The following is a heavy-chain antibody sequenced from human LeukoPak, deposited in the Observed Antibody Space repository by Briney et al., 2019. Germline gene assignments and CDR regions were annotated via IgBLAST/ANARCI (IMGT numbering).Heavy chain of an antibody. D-gene: IGHD4-11*01. V-gene: IGHV3-66*01. CDR1: GFTVSSNY. J-gene: IGHJ6*02. Sequence: GGSLRLSCAASGFTVSSNYMSWVRQAPGKGLEWVSFIYTTGRTYYADSVKGRFTISRDDSKDTVFLQMNSLRAEDTAVYYCARDPPMTTDFALYVWGQGTTVTVSS. CDR2: IYTTGRT. CDR3: ARDPPMTTDFALYV.